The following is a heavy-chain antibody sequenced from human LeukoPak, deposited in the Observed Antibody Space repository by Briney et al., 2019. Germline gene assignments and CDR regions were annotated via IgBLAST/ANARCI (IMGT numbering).Heavy chain of an antibody. Sequence: SETLSLTCTVSGGSISSSNYYWGWIRQPPGKGLQWIGSISYSGSTYYNPSLKSRVTISVDTSNSQFSLKLSSVTAADTAMYYCARQRYYDILTGYYDVWYFDYWGQGTLVTVSS. CDR2: ISYSGST. CDR1: GGSISSSNYY. J-gene: IGHJ4*02. V-gene: IGHV4-39*01. D-gene: IGHD3-9*01. CDR3: ARQRYYDILTGYYDVWYFDY.